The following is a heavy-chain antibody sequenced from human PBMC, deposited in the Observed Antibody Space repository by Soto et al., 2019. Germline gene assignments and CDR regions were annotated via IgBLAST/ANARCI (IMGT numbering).Heavy chain of an antibody. J-gene: IGHJ3*02. CDR3: TRNAFYYNSSGYHDGFDI. V-gene: IGHV1-2*02. CDR2: ISPKSGGT. D-gene: IGHD3-22*01. Sequence: ASVKVSCKASGYTFSDYYVHWVRQAPGQGLEWMGWISPKSGGTNYAQKFQGRVTMTRDASIFTAYMELSRLRSDDTAVYYCTRNAFYYNSSGYHDGFDIWGQGTLVTVSS. CDR1: GYTFSDYY.